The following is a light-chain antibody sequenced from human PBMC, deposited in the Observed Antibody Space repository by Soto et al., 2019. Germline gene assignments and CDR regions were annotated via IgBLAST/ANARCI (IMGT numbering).Light chain of an antibody. V-gene: IGLV2-8*01. CDR1: SSDVGGYNY. CDR2: EVS. J-gene: IGLJ2*01. Sequence: QSALTQPPSASGSPGQSVTISCTGTSSDVGGYNYVSWYQQHPGKAPKLMIYEVSKRPSGVPDRFSGSKSGNTASLTVSGLQDEDEADYYGSSYAGSSVVFGGGTKLTVI. CDR3: SSYAGSSVV.